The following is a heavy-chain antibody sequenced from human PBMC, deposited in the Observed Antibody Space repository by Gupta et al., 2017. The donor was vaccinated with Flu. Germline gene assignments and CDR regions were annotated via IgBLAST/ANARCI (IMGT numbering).Heavy chain of an antibody. J-gene: IGHJ3*01. CDR1: RCTFSCFA. Sequence: EVQMLESGGGLVQPGGSMRPTCEATRCTFSCFAIHWVRQVPGRGLQWVSGITGSGGEAYYADSAKGRFIISRDNSKKTLFLEMNNLRADDTAVYYCAKDQGYCACYYDALDVWGQRTTVTVSS. CDR2: ITGSGGEA. D-gene: IGHD2-15*01. V-gene: IGHV3-23*01. CDR3: AKDQGYCACYYDALDV.